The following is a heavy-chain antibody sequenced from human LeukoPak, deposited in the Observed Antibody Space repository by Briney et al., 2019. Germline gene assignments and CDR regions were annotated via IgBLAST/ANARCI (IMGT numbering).Heavy chain of an antibody. CDR2: ISGGGGGT. D-gene: IGHD3-10*01. V-gene: IGHV3-23*01. Sequence: GGSLRLSCVVSGITLSNYGMSWVRQAPGKGLEWVAGISGGGGGTNYADSVKGRFTVSRDNSRNTMYLQMNSLRAEDTAVYFCAKRGVEIRGLLVIGYHKETSYFDHWGQGVPVTVSS. CDR1: GITLSNYG. J-gene: IGHJ4*02. CDR3: AKRGVEIRGLLVIGYHKETSYFDH.